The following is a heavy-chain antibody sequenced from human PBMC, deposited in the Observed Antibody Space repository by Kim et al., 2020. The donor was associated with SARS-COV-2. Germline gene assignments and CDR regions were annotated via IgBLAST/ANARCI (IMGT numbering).Heavy chain of an antibody. CDR2: INYSGST. CDR1: GGSFGGYY. D-gene: IGHD1-1*01. CDR3: ARGTLALNGDLDDRYFDL. V-gene: IGHV4-34*01. Sequence: SETLSLTCAVYGGSFGGYYWTWIRQPPGQGLEWLGEINYSGSTHYNPSLQSRVTISIDTSNSRFSLKMTSVTAADTALYYCARGTLALNGDLDDRYFDLWGRGTLVTVSS. J-gene: IGHJ2*01.